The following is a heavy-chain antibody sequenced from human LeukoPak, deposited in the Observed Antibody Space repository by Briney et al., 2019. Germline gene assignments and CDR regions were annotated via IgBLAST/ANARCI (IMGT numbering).Heavy chain of an antibody. J-gene: IGHJ4*02. CDR2: IYSGGST. V-gene: IGHV3-66*01. CDR3: ARALPVAGTYYFDY. CDR1: GFTVSSNY. D-gene: IGHD6-19*01. Sequence: GGSLRLSCAASGFTVSSNYMSWVRQAPGKGLEWVSVIYSGGSTYYADSVKGRFIISRDNSKNTLYLQMNSLRAEDTAVYYCARALPVAGTYYFDYWGQGTLVTVSS.